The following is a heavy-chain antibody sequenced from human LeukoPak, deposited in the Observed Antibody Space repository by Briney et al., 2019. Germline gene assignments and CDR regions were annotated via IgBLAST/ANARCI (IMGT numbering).Heavy chain of an antibody. D-gene: IGHD3-9*01. J-gene: IGHJ3*02. CDR3: ARGVRYFDWLYGVLVAFDI. CDR1: AGFTFSSY. Sequence: SEAPLILCTASAGFTFSSYSRSCGHHAPGERVGIGRYYSSSSTTYNPSLKSLVTMSVDTSKNQFSLKLSSVTAADTAVYYCARGVRYFDWLYGVLVAFDIWGQGTMVTVSS. V-gene: IGHV4-4*07. CDR2: YYSSSST.